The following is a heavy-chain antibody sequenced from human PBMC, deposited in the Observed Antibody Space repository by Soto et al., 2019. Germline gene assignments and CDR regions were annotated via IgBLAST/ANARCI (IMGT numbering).Heavy chain of an antibody. Sequence: GASVKVSCKASGYTFTSYDINWVRQATGQGLEWMGWMNPNSGNTGYAQKFQGRVTMTRNTSISTAYMELSSLRSEDTAVYYCARGDNDFWSGPSRCYGMDVWGKGTTVTVSS. J-gene: IGHJ6*04. V-gene: IGHV1-8*01. CDR1: GYTFTSYD. CDR2: MNPNSGNT. D-gene: IGHD3-3*01. CDR3: ARGDNDFWSGPSRCYGMDV.